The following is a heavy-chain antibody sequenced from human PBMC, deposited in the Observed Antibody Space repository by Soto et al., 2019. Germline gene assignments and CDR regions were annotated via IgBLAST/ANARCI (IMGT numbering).Heavy chain of an antibody. CDR2: MYYSGGS. D-gene: IGHD3-16*01. V-gene: IGHV4-59*01. CDR3: VRSGHSFGGVM. Sequence: SETLSLTCTVSGASMNNYYGSWVRQPPGEGLEWIGYMYYSGGSNSNPSLKGRVTISVDTSKNQISLKLTSVTAADTAVYYCVRSGHSFGGVMWGQETLVTVSS. CDR1: GASMNNYY. J-gene: IGHJ4*02.